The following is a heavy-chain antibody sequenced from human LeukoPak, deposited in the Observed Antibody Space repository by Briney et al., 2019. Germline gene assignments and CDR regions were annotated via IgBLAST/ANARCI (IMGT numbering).Heavy chain of an antibody. D-gene: IGHD6-19*01. J-gene: IGHJ4*02. CDR2: ISSSGRTM. V-gene: IGHV3-48*01. CDR3: AGDRAPYSNGWYPLY. CDR1: GLTFSSYS. Sequence: GGSLRLSCTASGLTFSSYSMNWVRQAPGKGPEWVSYISSSGRTMYYAGSAQGRFTISRDNAQNSLYLHINSLKAEDTAVYSCAGDRAPYSNGWYPLYWGQGTLVTVSS.